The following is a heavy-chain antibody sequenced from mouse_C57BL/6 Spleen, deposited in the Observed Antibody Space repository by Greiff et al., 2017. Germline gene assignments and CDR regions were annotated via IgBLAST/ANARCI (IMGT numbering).Heavy chain of an antibody. D-gene: IGHD1-1*01. CDR1: GYTFTDYN. Sequence: EVQLQQSGPELVKPGASVTIPCKASGYTFTDYNMDWVKQSHGKSLEWIGAINPNNGGTIYNQTFKGKATLTVDKSSSTAYMELRSLTSEDTAVYYCARNRYYYGSSLYAMDYWGQGTSVTVSS. V-gene: IGHV1-18*01. CDR2: INPNNGGT. J-gene: IGHJ4*01. CDR3: ARNRYYYGSSLYAMDY.